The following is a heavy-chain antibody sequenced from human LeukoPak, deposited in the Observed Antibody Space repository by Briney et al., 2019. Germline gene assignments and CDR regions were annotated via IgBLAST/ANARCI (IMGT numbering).Heavy chain of an antibody. CDR1: AGSISGYY. D-gene: IGHD2-15*01. J-gene: IGHJ3*02. CDR2: IYYTGNT. Sequence: SDTLSLTCTVSAGSISGYYWTWIRQPPGKGLEWIGNIYYTGNTDYNRSLKSRVTISIDTSKNQFSLKLSSVTAADTALYYCARERVIATTYDAFDIWGQGTMVTVSS. CDR3: ARERVIATTYDAFDI. V-gene: IGHV4-59*01.